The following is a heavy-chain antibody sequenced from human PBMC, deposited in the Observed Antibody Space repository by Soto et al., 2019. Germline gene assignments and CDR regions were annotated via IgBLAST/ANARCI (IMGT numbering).Heavy chain of an antibody. J-gene: IGHJ4*02. D-gene: IGHD6-19*01. V-gene: IGHV3-33*01. Sequence: QVQLVESGGGVVQPGRSLRLSCAASGFTFSSYGMHWVRQAPGKGLEWVAVIWYDGGNKYYADSVKGRFTISRDNSKNTLYLQMNSLRAEDTAVYYCARDGSSGWYVDYWGQGTLVTVSS. CDR2: IWYDGGNK. CDR1: GFTFSSYG. CDR3: ARDGSSGWYVDY.